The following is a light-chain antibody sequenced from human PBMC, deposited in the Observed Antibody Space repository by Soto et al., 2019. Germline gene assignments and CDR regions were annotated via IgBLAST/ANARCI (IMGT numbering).Light chain of an antibody. CDR2: GAS. CDR3: QQLNSYPIT. CDR1: QSVSDW. V-gene: IGKV1-5*02. Sequence: DIQMTQSPSTLSASVGDRVTIVCRASQSVSDWLAWYQQRPGKAPKVLIYGASSLESGVPSRFSGSGSGTEFTLTISGLQPDDFATYYCQQLNSYPITFGQGTRLEIK. J-gene: IGKJ5*01.